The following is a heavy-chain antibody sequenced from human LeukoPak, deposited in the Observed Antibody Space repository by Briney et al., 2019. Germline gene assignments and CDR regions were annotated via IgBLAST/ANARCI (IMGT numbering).Heavy chain of an antibody. V-gene: IGHV3-23*01. CDR3: AKDQSPKLSGYSSGCRPLDY. J-gene: IGHJ4*02. Sequence: GGSLRLSCAASGFTFSSYAMSWVRQAPGKGLEWVSAISGSGGSAYYADSVKGRFIISRDNSKNTLYLQMNSLRAEDTAVYYCAKDQSPKLSGYSSGCRPLDYWGQGALVTVSS. CDR2: ISGSGGSA. CDR1: GFTFSSYA. D-gene: IGHD6-19*01.